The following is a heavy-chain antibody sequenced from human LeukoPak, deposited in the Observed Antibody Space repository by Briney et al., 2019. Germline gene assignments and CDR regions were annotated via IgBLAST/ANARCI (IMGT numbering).Heavy chain of an antibody. V-gene: IGHV1-2*02. CDR3: ARARHYYDSSGFFYFDY. Sequence: GASVKVSCKGSGYTFTGYYMHWVRQAPGQELEWMGWINPNSGGTNYAQKFQGRVTMTRDTSISTAYMELSRLRSDDTAVYYCARARHYYDSSGFFYFDYWGQGTLVTVSS. D-gene: IGHD3-22*01. CDR2: INPNSGGT. J-gene: IGHJ4*02. CDR1: GYTFTGYY.